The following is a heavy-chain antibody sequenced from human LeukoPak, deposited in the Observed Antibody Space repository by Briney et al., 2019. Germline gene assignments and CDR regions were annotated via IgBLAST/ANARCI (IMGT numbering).Heavy chain of an antibody. CDR3: ARGLTYCYGSGDFDY. CDR2: IYYSGST. D-gene: IGHD3-10*01. CDR1: GGSISSSSYY. V-gene: IGHV4-39*07. J-gene: IGHJ4*02. Sequence: SETLSLTCTVSGGSISSSSYYWGWIRQPPGKGLEWIGSIYYSGSTYYNPSLKSRVTISVDTSKNQFSLKLSSVTAADTAVYYCARGLTYCYGSGDFDYWGQGTLVTVSS.